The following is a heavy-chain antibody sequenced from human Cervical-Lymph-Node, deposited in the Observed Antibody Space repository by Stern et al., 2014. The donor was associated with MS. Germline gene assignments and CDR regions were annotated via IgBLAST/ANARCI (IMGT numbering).Heavy chain of an antibody. V-gene: IGHV1-18*01. D-gene: IGHD3-16*02. CDR2: ITPYNDYT. J-gene: IGHJ4*02. CDR3: ARDGGGSYHGH. CDR1: GFTFINYG. Sequence: VQLVESGAEVKKPGASGKVSCKASGFTFINYGLSWVRQAPGQGLEWMGWITPYNDYTIYAQKFQDRVTMTTDTSTSTAYLEVRSLRSDDTALYYCARDGGGSYHGHWGQGTLVTVSP.